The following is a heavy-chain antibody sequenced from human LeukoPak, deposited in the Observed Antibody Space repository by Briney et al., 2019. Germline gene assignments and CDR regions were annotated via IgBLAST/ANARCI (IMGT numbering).Heavy chain of an antibody. CDR2: INHSGST. D-gene: IGHD3-10*01. Sequence: PSETLSLTCAVYGGSFSGYYWSWIRQPPGKGLEWIGEINHSGSTNYNPSLKSRVTISVDTSTNQFSLKLSAVTAADTAVYYCARLLWFGNYYLDYWGQGTLVTVSS. J-gene: IGHJ4*02. CDR3: ARLLWFGNYYLDY. V-gene: IGHV4-34*01. CDR1: GGSFSGYY.